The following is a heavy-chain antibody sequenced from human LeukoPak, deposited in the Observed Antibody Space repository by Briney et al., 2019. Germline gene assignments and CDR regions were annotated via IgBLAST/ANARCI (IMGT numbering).Heavy chain of an antibody. D-gene: IGHD4-17*01. CDR1: GGSISSYY. V-gene: IGHV4-59*08. Sequence: SETLSLTCTVSGGSISSYYWSWIRQPPGKGLEWIGYIYYSGSTNYNPSLKSRVTISVDTSKNQFSLKLSSVTAADTAVYYCARQATEWTTVTTTASPFDYWGQGTLVTVSS. CDR3: ARQATEWTTVTTTASPFDY. CDR2: IYYSGST. J-gene: IGHJ4*02.